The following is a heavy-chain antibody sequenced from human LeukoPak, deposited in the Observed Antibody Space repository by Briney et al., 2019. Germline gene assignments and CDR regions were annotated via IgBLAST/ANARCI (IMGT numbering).Heavy chain of an antibody. CDR1: GGSISSYY. Sequence: SETLSLTCTVSGGSISSYYWSWIRQPPGKGLEWIGYIYYSGSTNYNPSLKSRVTISVDTSKNRFSLKLSSVTAADTAVYYCARGPHLKMATIDAFDIWGQGTMVTVSS. J-gene: IGHJ3*02. D-gene: IGHD5-24*01. V-gene: IGHV4-59*01. CDR3: ARGPHLKMATIDAFDI. CDR2: IYYSGST.